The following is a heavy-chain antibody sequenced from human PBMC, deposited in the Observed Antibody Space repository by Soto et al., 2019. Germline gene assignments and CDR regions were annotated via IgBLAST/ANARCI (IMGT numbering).Heavy chain of an antibody. J-gene: IGHJ6*03. Sequence: QVPLVQSGAEVKKPGASVKVSCKASGYTFTSYAMHWVRQAPGQRLEWMGWINAGNGNTKYSQKFQGRVTITRDTSASTAYMELSSLRSEDTAVYYCAREAHYYGSGSYYNPPRYMDVWGKGTTVTVSS. CDR2: INAGNGNT. V-gene: IGHV1-3*01. D-gene: IGHD3-10*01. CDR1: GYTFTSYA. CDR3: AREAHYYGSGSYYNPPRYMDV.